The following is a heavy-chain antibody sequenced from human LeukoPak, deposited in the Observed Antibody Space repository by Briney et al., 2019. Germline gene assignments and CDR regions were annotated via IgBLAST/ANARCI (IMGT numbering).Heavy chain of an antibody. CDR2: IYYSGST. CDR1: GYSISSSNW. V-gene: IGHV4-28*01. Sequence: SETLSLTCAVSGYSISSSNWWGWIRQPPGKGLEWIGYIYYSGSTYYNPSLKSRFTMSVDTSKNQFSLKLSSVTAVDTAVYYCARLYCSSTSCFVDYWGQGTLVTVSS. J-gene: IGHJ4*02. D-gene: IGHD2-2*01. CDR3: ARLYCSSTSCFVDY.